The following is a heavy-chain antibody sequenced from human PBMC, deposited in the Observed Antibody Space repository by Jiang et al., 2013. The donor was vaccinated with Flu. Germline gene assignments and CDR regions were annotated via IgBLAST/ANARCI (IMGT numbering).Heavy chain of an antibody. Sequence: LEWVSAVGTLDDSFYSDSVRGRFTTSRQNAKNSLYLQMSSLRDGDTAVYYCARGRVDSSGGFHSTQTRGPLDYWGRGTPVTVSS. D-gene: IGHD6-6*01. V-gene: IGHV3-13*01. CDR3: ARGRVDSSGGFHSTQTRGPLDY. CDR2: VGTLDDS. J-gene: IGHJ4*02.